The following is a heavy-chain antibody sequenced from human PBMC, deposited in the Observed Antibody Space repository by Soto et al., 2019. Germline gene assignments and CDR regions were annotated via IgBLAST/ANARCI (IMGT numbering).Heavy chain of an antibody. CDR2: IYYSGST. D-gene: IGHD3-3*01. V-gene: IGHV4-59*01. Sequence: PSETLSLTCTVSGGSISSYYWSWIRQPPGKGLEWIGYIYYSGSTNYNPSLKSRVTISVDTSKNQFSLKLSSVTAADTAVYYYARVGGYDFWSGSMPYDYWGQGTLVSVSS. J-gene: IGHJ4*02. CDR3: ARVGGYDFWSGSMPYDY. CDR1: GGSISSYY.